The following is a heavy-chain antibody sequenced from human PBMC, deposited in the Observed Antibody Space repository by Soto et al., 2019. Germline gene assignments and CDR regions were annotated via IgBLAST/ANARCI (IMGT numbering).Heavy chain of an antibody. CDR1: GGSISSYY. V-gene: IGHV4-59*08. J-gene: IGHJ4*02. Sequence: QVQLQESGPGLVKPSETLSLTCTVSGGSISSYYWNWIRQPPGKGLEWIGYIYYSGSTNYNPSLRSRVTLAVDTSKNQFSRKLSSVTAADTAVYYCARQYSRRWYGFDYWGPGTLVTVSS. CDR2: IYYSGST. D-gene: IGHD6-13*01. CDR3: ARQYSRRWYGFDY.